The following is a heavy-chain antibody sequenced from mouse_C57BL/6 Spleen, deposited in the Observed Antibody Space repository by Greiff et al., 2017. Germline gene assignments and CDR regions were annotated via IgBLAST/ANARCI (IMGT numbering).Heavy chain of an antibody. CDR2: INYDGSST. CDR1: GFTFSDYY. J-gene: IGHJ1*03. V-gene: IGHV5-16*01. D-gene: IGHD1-1*01. Sequence: EVMLVESEGGLVQPGSSMKLSCTASGFTFSDYYMAWVRQVPEKGLEWVANINYDGSSTYYLDSLKSRFIISRDNAKNILYLQMSSLKSEDTATYYCARKTYYGSSYSYWYFDVWGTGTTVTVSS. CDR3: ARKTYYGSSYSYWYFDV.